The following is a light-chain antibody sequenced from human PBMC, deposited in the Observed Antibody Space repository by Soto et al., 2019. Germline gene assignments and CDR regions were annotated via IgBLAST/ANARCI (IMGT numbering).Light chain of an antibody. V-gene: IGKV3-15*01. J-gene: IGKJ2*01. Sequence: EIGMTQSPATLSVSPGERATLSCRASQSVNSNLAWYQQKPGQAPRLLMYGASTRATGVPARYSGSGSGTEFNLSIRSLLPEHVAASYWQRYNNWPSYGVGRGTKLEIK. CDR2: GAS. CDR1: QSVNSN. CDR3: QRYNNWPSYG.